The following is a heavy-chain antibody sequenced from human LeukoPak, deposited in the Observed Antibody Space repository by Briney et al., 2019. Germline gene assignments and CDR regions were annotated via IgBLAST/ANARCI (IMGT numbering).Heavy chain of an antibody. CDR2: MSPNSGNT. V-gene: IGHV1-8*03. D-gene: IGHD6-19*01. CDR3: ARDSSGWYHWFDP. Sequence: ASVKVSCKASGYTFTSYDINWVRQATGQGLEWMGWMSPNSGNTGYAQKFQGRVTITRNTSISTAYMELSSLKSEDTAVYYCARDSSGWYHWFDPWGQGTLVTVSS. CDR1: GYTFTSYD. J-gene: IGHJ5*02.